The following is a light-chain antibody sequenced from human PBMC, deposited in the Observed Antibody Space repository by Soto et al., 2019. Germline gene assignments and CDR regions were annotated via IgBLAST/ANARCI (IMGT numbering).Light chain of an antibody. CDR1: QHISGW. CDR2: KTS. J-gene: IGKJ1*01. CDR3: QQYNSLFWT. Sequence: DVQMTQSPSTLSASVGDRVTITCRASQHISGWLAWYQQKPGKAPELLIYKTSNLQPGVPSRFSGSAFGTEFTLTISSLQPDDSATYYCQQYNSLFWTFGQGTRVQIK. V-gene: IGKV1-5*03.